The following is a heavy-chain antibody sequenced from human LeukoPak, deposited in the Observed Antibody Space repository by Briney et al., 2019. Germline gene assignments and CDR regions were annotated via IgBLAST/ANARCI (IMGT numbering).Heavy chain of an antibody. Sequence: GGSLRLSCAASGFTFSSYSMNWVRQAPGKGLEWVSSISSSSSYIYYADSVKGRFTISRDNAKNSLYLQMNSLRAEDTAVYYCAREVLMTTVTTTSDAFDIWGQGTMVTVSS. CDR2: ISSSSSYI. J-gene: IGHJ3*02. D-gene: IGHD4-17*01. CDR3: AREVLMTTVTTTSDAFDI. CDR1: GFTFSSYS. V-gene: IGHV3-21*01.